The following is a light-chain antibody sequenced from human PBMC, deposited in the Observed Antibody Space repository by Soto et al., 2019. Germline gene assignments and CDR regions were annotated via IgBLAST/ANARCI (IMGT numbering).Light chain of an antibody. J-gene: IGLJ1*01. Sequence: QSALTQPPSALSTPGQSFTISFSGTNSNIWTNTVNWYQQLPGTAPRLLIYTNNKRPSGVPQRFSGSKTGTSASLEIGVLQSEDGADYYCAAWDDSLGAYVFGTGTKVSVL. CDR1: NSNIWTNT. CDR2: TNN. V-gene: IGLV1-44*01. CDR3: AAWDDSLGAYV.